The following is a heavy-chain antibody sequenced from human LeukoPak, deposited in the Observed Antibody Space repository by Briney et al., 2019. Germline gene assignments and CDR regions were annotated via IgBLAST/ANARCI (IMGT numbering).Heavy chain of an antibody. D-gene: IGHD3-3*01. Sequence: VASVKVSCKTSGYTFTTYAISWVRQAPGQGFEWMGWFNTDNGNTNFAQKFQDRVTMTTDTSTSTAYLELRSLRSDDTAVYYCARDAIQGRLTSDYWGQGTLVTVSS. CDR3: ARDAIQGRLTSDY. CDR2: FNTDNGNT. V-gene: IGHV1-18*01. CDR1: GYTFTTYA. J-gene: IGHJ4*02.